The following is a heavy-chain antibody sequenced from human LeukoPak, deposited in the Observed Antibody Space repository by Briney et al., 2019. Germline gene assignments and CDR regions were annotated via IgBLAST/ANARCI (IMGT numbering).Heavy chain of an antibody. CDR3: AKEGMIRGVIDY. J-gene: IGHJ4*02. Sequence: PGGSLRLSCATSGFTFSGYWMTWVRQAPGKGLEWVAFIRYDGSNKYYADSVKGRFTISRDNSKNTLYLQMNSLRAEDTAVYYCAKEGMIRGVIDYWGQGALVTVSS. V-gene: IGHV3-30*02. CDR2: IRYDGSNK. CDR1: GFTFSGYW. D-gene: IGHD3-10*01.